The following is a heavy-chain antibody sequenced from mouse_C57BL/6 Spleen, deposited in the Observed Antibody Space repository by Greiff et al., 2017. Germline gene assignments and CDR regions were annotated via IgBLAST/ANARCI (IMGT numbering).Heavy chain of an antibody. J-gene: IGHJ2*01. Sequence: VQGVESGPELVKPGASVKISCKASGYAFSSSWMNWVKQRPGKGLEWIGRIYPGDGDTNYNGKFKGKATLTADKSSSTAYMQLSSLTSEDSAVYVCAGSDYGQCDYWGQGTTLTVSS. D-gene: IGHD1-1*02. CDR2: IYPGDGDT. CDR3: AGSDYGQCDY. V-gene: IGHV1-82*01. CDR1: GYAFSSSW.